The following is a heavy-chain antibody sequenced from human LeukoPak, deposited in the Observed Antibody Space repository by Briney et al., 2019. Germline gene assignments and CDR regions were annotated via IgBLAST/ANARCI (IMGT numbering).Heavy chain of an antibody. CDR2: ISYDGSNK. Sequence: GRSLRLSCAASGFTFSSYGMHWVRQAPGKGLEWVAVISYDGSNKYYADSVKGRFTISRDNAKNSLYLQMNSLRAEDTAVYYCALEAAAGHDAFDIWGQGTMVTVSS. D-gene: IGHD6-13*01. CDR1: GFTFSSYG. V-gene: IGHV3-30*03. CDR3: ALEAAAGHDAFDI. J-gene: IGHJ3*02.